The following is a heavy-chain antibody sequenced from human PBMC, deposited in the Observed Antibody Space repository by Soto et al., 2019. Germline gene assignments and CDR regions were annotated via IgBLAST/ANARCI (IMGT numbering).Heavy chain of an antibody. Sequence: QVQLVESGGGVVQPGRSLRLSCAASGFTFSSYAMHWVRQAPGKGLEWVAVISYDGRNKYYADSVKGRFTISRDNSKNTLYLQMNSLRAEDTAVYYCARESREPVANDFYGMDVWGQGTTVTVSS. V-gene: IGHV3-30*04. D-gene: IGHD1-26*01. CDR3: ARESREPVANDFYGMDV. CDR2: ISYDGRNK. J-gene: IGHJ6*02. CDR1: GFTFSSYA.